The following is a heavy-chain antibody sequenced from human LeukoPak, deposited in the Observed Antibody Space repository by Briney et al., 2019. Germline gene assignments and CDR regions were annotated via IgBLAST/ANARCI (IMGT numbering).Heavy chain of an antibody. V-gene: IGHV4-38-2*02. CDR2: ISHSEST. Sequence: SETLSLTCNVSGSSISSAYYWGWIRQPPGKGLERIGIISHSESTYYNPSLKSRVTISVDTSKNQFSLKLSSVTAADTAVYYCARAGTEWEFDPWGQGTLVTVSS. D-gene: IGHD1-26*01. CDR3: ARAGTEWEFDP. J-gene: IGHJ5*02. CDR1: GSSISSAYY.